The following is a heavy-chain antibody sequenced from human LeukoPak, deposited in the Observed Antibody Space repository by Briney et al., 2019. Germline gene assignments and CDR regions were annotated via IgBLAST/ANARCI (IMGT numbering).Heavy chain of an antibody. V-gene: IGHV1-8*03. Sequence: GASVKVSCKASGYTFTSYDINWVRQATGQGLEWMGWMNPNSGNTGYAQKFQGRATITRNTSISTAYMELSSLRSEDTAVYYCARLGLHCSSTSCYFGAFDIWGQGTMVTVSS. CDR3: ARLGLHCSSTSCYFGAFDI. CDR1: GYTFTSYD. CDR2: MNPNSGNT. J-gene: IGHJ3*02. D-gene: IGHD2-2*01.